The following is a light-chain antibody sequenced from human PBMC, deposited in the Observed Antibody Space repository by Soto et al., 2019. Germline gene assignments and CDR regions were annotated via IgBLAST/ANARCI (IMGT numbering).Light chain of an antibody. CDR1: QSVLYSSNNKNY. J-gene: IGKJ2*01. Sequence: DIVMTQSPDSLAVSLGERATINCKSSQSVLYSSNNKNYFGWYQQKPGQPPKLLIYWASTRESGVPDRFSGSGSGTDFTLTISSLQAEDVAVYHCQQYYDTPYTFGQGTKLEIK. CDR2: WAS. V-gene: IGKV4-1*01. CDR3: QQYYDTPYT.